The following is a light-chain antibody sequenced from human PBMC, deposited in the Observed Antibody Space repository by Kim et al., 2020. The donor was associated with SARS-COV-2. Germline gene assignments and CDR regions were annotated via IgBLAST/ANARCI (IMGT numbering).Light chain of an antibody. CDR3: QKYNSAPWT. CDR2: AAS. CDR1: QGINNY. J-gene: IGKJ1*01. Sequence: SASVGDRVTITCRASQGINNYLAWYQQRPGKVPKLLIYAASTLQSGVPSRFSGSGFGTDFTLTISSLQPEDGATYYCQKYNSAPWTFGRGTRWISN. V-gene: IGKV1-27*01.